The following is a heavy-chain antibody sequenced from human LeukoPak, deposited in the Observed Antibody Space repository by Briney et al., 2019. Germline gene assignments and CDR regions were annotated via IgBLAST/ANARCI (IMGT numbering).Heavy chain of an antibody. D-gene: IGHD3-22*01. CDR3: ARGRMPDYYDSSGYQRRFDY. CDR2: IYYSGST. J-gene: IGHJ4*02. V-gene: IGHV4-59*01. Sequence: SETLSLTCTVSGGSISSYYWSWIRQPPGKGLEWIGYIYYSGSTNYNPSLKSRFTISVDTSKNQFSLKLSSVTAADTAVYYCARGRMPDYYDSSGYQRRFDYWGQGTLVTVSS. CDR1: GGSISSYY.